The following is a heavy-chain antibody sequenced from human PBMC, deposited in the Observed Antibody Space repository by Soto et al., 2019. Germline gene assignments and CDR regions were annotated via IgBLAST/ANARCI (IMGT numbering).Heavy chain of an antibody. CDR3: ARLLSVYCTNGVCYDRTKRKADY. J-gene: IGHJ4*02. Sequence: SETLSLTCSVSGGSINSGDYYWSWIRQSPGKGLEWIGYIYYSGSTNYNPSLKSRSTISIDTSKNQFFLNVDSVTAADTAVYYCARLLSVYCTNGVCYDRTKRKADYWGQGTLVTVSS. CDR1: GGSINSGDYY. CDR2: IYYSGST. D-gene: IGHD2-8*01. V-gene: IGHV4-30-4*01.